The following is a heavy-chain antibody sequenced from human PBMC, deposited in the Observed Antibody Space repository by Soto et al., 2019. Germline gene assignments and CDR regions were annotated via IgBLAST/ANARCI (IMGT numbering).Heavy chain of an antibody. CDR1: GGSISNYY. V-gene: IGHV4-59*01. CDR2: SSYSGST. CDR3: VRGRTWFDS. Sequence: SETLSLTCTVSGGSISNYYCNWIRQPPGKGLEWIGSSSYSGSTNYNPSLKSRVTISVDTSKNQLFLRLSSVTAADTAVYYCVRGRTWFDSWGQGTLVTVSS. J-gene: IGHJ5*01.